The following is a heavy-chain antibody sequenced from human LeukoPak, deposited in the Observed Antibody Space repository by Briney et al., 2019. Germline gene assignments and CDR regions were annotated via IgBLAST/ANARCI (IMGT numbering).Heavy chain of an antibody. CDR2: IKQDGSEK. J-gene: IGHJ3*02. CDR3: ASLSSGVAFDI. V-gene: IGHV3-7*01. CDR1: GFTFSSYW. D-gene: IGHD6-19*01. Sequence: GGSLRLSCAASGFTFSSYWMSWVRQAPGKGLEWVANIKQDGSEKYYVDSVKGRFTISRDNAKNSLYLQMNSLRAEDTAVYYCASLSSGVAFDIWGQGTMVTVSS.